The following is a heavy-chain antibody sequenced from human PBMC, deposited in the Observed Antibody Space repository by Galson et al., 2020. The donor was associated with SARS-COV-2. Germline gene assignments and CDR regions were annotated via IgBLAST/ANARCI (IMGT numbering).Heavy chain of an antibody. V-gene: IGHV4-39*01. CDR3: ARQKYDNLTEGIFDI. CDR1: GGSISSSSYY. Sequence: SETLSLSCTVSGGSISSSSYYWGWIRQPPGKGLEWIGSIYYSGSTYYNPSLKSRVTISVDTSKNQFSLKLSSGTAGEKDVYYCARQKYDNLTEGIFDIWGKGKMVTVSS. CDR2: IYYSGST. D-gene: IGHD3-9*01. J-gene: IGHJ3*02.